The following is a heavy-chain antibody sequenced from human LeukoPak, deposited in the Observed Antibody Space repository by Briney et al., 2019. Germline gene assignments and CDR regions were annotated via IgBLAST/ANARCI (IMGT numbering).Heavy chain of an antibody. Sequence: SETLSLTCTVSGGSISSSNYYWGWIRQPPGKGLEWIGSIYYSGSTYYTPSLKSRVTISVDTSKNQFSLKLTSVTPADTAVFYCARRNRGGWFDAWDQGTLVTVSS. J-gene: IGHJ5*02. CDR1: GGSISSSNYY. CDR3: ARRNRGGWFDA. CDR2: IYYSGST. V-gene: IGHV4-39*07. D-gene: IGHD3-10*01.